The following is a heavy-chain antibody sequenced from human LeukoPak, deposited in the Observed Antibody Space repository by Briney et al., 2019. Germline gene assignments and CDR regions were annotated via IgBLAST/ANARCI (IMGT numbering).Heavy chain of an antibody. CDR2: ISGDGGTT. CDR1: GFSFNDFV. D-gene: IGHD2-15*01. CDR3: AKSGLGGHGIFTGRGSPYYYYYLDV. V-gene: IGHV3-43*02. J-gene: IGHJ6*03. Sequence: GGSLRLSCTASGFSFNDFVMQWVRQVPGKNLEWVALISGDGGTTDYASSVEGRFTISRDNTQKSLFLEMNNLGTEDTALYYCAKSGLGGHGIFTGRGSPYYYYYLDVWGKATTVIVS.